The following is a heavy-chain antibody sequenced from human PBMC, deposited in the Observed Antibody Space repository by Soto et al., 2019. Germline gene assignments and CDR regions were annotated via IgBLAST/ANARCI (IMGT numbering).Heavy chain of an antibody. CDR1: GYTFTSYG. V-gene: IGHV1-18*01. D-gene: IGHD5-18*01. J-gene: IGHJ5*02. CDR2: ISAYNGNT. Sequence: ASGKVSCKASGYTFTSYGIIWVRQAPGQGLEWMGWISAYNGNTNYAQKLQGRVTMTTDTSTSTAYMELRSLRSDDTAVYYCARGRWDSYGYDWFDPWGQGTLVTVSS. CDR3: ARGRWDSYGYDWFDP.